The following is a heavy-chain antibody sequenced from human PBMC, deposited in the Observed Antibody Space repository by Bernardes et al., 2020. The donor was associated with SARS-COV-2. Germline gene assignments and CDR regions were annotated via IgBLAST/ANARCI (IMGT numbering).Heavy chain of an antibody. V-gene: IGHV4-59*01. CDR2: VDYSGST. Sequence: SETLSLTCTVSGGSISTYYWSWIRQRPGKGLDWVGYVDYSGSTYYNPSLSGRVTISADTSLNRFSLRLTSVTAADTAIYYCAINVPHITSGTPFFFYGMDVWGHGTTVTVSS. CDR1: GGSISTYY. J-gene: IGHJ6*02. CDR3: AINVPHITSGTPFFFYGMDV. D-gene: IGHD3-10*01.